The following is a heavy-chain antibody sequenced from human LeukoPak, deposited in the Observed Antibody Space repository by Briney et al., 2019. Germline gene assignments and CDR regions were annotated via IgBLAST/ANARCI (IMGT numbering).Heavy chain of an antibody. Sequence: SETLSLTCGVYGGSFSGYYWSWIRQPPGKGLEWIGNIYYSGSTYYNPSLKSRVTISLDTSKNQFSLKLSSVTAADTAVYYCASVRRGFGESSKYYAYYYMGVWGKGTTVTISS. CDR1: GGSFSGYY. J-gene: IGHJ6*03. CDR2: IYYSGST. D-gene: IGHD3-10*01. V-gene: IGHV4-34*01. CDR3: ASVRRGFGESSKYYAYYYMGV.